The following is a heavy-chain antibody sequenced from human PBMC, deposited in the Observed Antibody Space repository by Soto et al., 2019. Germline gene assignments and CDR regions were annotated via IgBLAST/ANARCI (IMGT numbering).Heavy chain of an antibody. D-gene: IGHD1-1*01. CDR1: GFTVSSNY. CDR3: ARGNDYIIRFDY. Sequence: SGGSLRLSCAASGFTVSSNYMSWVRQAPGKGLEWVSVIYSGGSTYYADSVKGRFTISRDNSKNTLYLQMNSLRAEDTAVYYCARGNDYIIRFDYWGQGTLVTVSS. CDR2: IYSGGST. J-gene: IGHJ4*02. V-gene: IGHV3-53*01.